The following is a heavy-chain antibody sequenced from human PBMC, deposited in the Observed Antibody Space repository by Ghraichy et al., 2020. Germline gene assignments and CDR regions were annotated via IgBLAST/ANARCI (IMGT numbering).Heavy chain of an antibody. J-gene: IGHJ4*02. CDR2: ISGGSSLT. CDR1: GFSFSDYY. D-gene: IGHD6-13*01. CDR3: ARVSRIAASGTVDY. Sequence: GGSLRLSCSGSGFSFSDYYVTWIRQAPGKGLEWVTFISGGSSLTKYADSVQGRFTISRDNAKSSVFLQMSSLRDEDTGVYYCARVSRIAASGTVDYWGQGTLVSVST. V-gene: IGHV3-11*06.